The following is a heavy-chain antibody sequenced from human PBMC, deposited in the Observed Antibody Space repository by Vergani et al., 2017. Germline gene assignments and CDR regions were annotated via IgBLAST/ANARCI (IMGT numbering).Heavy chain of an antibody. Sequence: QVQLVQSGAEVKKPGSSVKVSCKASGGTFSSYAISWVRQAPGQGLEWMGGIIPIFGTANYAQKFQGRVTITADKSTSTAYMELRSLRSEDTAVYYCAGSYRVYYYDSSGLWLDWFDPWGQGTLGTVSS. CDR1: GGTFSSYA. CDR2: IIPIFGTA. V-gene: IGHV1-69*06. D-gene: IGHD3-22*01. J-gene: IGHJ5*02. CDR3: AGSYRVYYYDSSGLWLDWFDP.